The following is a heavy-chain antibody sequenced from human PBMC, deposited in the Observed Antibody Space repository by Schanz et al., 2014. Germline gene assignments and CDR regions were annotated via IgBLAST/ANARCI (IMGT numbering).Heavy chain of an antibody. CDR1: GGSISSGVW. CDR2: IFHSGTT. D-gene: IGHD2-21*01. CDR3: TRSTLWSYDV. J-gene: IGHJ3*01. V-gene: IGHV4-4*02. Sequence: QVQLQESGPGLVKPSGTLSLTCVVSGGSISSGVWWTWARQSPGKGLEWIGEIFHSGTTNYNPSLESGVPISVDKSKTQFSLILSSMTAADTAVYYCTRSTLWSYDVWGRGTMVIVSS.